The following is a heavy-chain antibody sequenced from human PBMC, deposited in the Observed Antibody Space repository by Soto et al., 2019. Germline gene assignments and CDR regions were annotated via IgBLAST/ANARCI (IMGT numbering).Heavy chain of an antibody. CDR3: AKDEGWDSSGWSRLSSYFDY. V-gene: IGHV3-23*01. CDR1: GFTFSSYA. J-gene: IGHJ4*02. CDR2: ISGSGGST. D-gene: IGHD6-19*01. Sequence: GGSLRLSCAASGFTFSSYAMSWVRQAPGKGLEWVSAISGSGGSTYYADSVKGRFTISRDNSKNTLYLQMNSLRAEDTAVYYCAKDEGWDSSGWSRLSSYFDYWGQGTLVNVSS.